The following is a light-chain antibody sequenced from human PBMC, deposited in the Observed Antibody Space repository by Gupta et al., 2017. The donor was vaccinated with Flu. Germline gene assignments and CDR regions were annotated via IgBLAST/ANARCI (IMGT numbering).Light chain of an antibody. CDR1: QDISKH. CDR3: QNYNSAPWA. J-gene: IGKJ1*01. CDR2: AAS. V-gene: IGKV1-27*01. Sequence: IQMTQSPSSLSASVGDRVTITCRASQDISKHLIWYQQRPGEVPKVLIYAASTLHSGVPSRFSGSRSGTDFTLTISSLQPEDAATYYCQNYNSAPWAFGQGTKVEI.